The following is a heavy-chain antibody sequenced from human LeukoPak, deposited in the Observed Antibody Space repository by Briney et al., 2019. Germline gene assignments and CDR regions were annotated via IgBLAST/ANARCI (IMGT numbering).Heavy chain of an antibody. CDR3: ASLAAAGGFDY. V-gene: IGHV3-21*01. CDR1: GFTFGSYS. Sequence: GGSLRLSCAASGFTFGSYSMNWVRQAPGKGLEWVSSISSSSSYIYYADSVKGRFTISRDNAKNSLYLQMNSLRAEDTAVYYCASLAAAGGFDYWGQGTLVTVSS. CDR2: ISSSSSYI. D-gene: IGHD6-13*01. J-gene: IGHJ4*02.